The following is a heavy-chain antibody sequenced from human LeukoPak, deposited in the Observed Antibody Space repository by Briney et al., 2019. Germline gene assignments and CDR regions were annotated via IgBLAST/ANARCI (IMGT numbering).Heavy chain of an antibody. D-gene: IGHD6-13*01. CDR3: ARGPGIAAAGTGFYYFDY. CDR1: GFTFSSYW. V-gene: IGHV3-74*01. J-gene: IGHJ4*02. CDR2: INSDGSST. Sequence: GGSLRLSCTASGFTFSSYWMHWVRQAPGKGLVWVSRINSDGSSTSYAESVKGRFTISRDNSKNTLYLQMNSLRAADTAVYYCARGPGIAAAGTGFYYFDYWGQGTLVTASS.